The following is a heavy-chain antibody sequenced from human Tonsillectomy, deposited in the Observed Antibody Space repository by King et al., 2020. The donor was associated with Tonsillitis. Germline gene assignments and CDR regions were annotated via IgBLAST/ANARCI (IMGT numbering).Heavy chain of an antibody. J-gene: IGHJ6*03. CDR1: GFTFSSFA. CDR3: AKLLRSGYHLYYMDV. V-gene: IGHV3-23*04. CDR2: ISDSAGGT. Sequence: VQLVESGGGLVQPGGSLRLSCAASGFTFSSFAMTWVRQAPGKGLEWVSSISDSAGGTYYADSVNGRFTISRDNSKNTLYLLVNGLRAEDTAVYYCAKLLRSGYHLYYMDVWGKGTTVTVSS. D-gene: IGHD3-3*01.